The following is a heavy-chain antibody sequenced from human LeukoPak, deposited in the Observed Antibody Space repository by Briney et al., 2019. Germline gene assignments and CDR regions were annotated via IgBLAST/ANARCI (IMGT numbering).Heavy chain of an antibody. V-gene: IGHV3-11*01. CDR2: ISSSGSTI. Sequence: GGSLRLSCAASGFTFDDHGMSWVRQAPGKGLEWVSYISSSGSTIYYADSVKGRFTISRDNAKNSLYLQMNSLRAEDTAVYYCARADFGYCSGGSCYEGGHEGGLFDYWGQGTLVTVSS. D-gene: IGHD2-15*01. CDR1: GFTFDDHG. J-gene: IGHJ4*02. CDR3: ARADFGYCSGGSCYEGGHEGGLFDY.